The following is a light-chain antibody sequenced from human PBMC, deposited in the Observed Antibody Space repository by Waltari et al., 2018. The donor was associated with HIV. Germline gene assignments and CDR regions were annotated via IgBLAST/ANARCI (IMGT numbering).Light chain of an antibody. Sequence: EVVMTQPPATPSVSPGERGTLSCSASQSVSSNLAWYQQKPGQPPRLLIYGSSSRAAGVPARFSGSGSGTEFTLTISNLQSEDFAVYYCQQYNIWPWTFGQGTKVEVK. V-gene: IGKV3-15*01. CDR2: GSS. CDR3: QQYNIWPWT. J-gene: IGKJ1*01. CDR1: QSVSSN.